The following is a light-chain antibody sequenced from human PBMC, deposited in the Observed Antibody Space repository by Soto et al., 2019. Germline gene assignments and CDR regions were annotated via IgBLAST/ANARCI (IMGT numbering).Light chain of an antibody. J-gene: IGKJ5*01. V-gene: IGKV3-20*01. CDR1: QTVGRNY. CDR2: AAS. CDR3: QQYAASPIT. Sequence: ENVLTQSPGTLSLSPGEGATLSCRASQTVGRNYLAWYQQKPGQAPRLLIYAASSRATGIPDRFSGSGSGTDFTLTISRLEPEDFAVFYCQQYAASPITFGQGTRLEFK.